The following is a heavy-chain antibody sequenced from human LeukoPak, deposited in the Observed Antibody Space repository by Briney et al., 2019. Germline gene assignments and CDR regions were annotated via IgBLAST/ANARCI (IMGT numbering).Heavy chain of an antibody. V-gene: IGHV1-8*01. J-gene: IGHJ5*02. D-gene: IGHD1-26*01. CDR2: MNPNSGNT. CDR3: ARLRANTGYSAWFDP. CDR1: GYTFTSYD. Sequence: ASVKVSCKASGYTFTSYDINWVRQAAGQGLEWMGWMNPNSGNTGYAQKFQGRVTMTRNTSISTAYMELSSLRSEDTAVYYCARLRANTGYSAWFDPWGQGTLVTVSS.